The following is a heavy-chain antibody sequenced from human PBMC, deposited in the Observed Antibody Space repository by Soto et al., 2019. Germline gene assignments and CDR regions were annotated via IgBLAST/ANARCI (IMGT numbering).Heavy chain of an antibody. D-gene: IGHD2-15*01. J-gene: IGHJ4*02. CDR2: IAHLETT. V-gene: IGHV4-30-2*01. CDR3: VRGGGYDSFAF. Sequence: SETLCLTCSASGGTLRYGAYPCNWIRQPPGKGLAWLGYIAHLETTSSSPSFRSRLSLSIDRTRNQFFLRLSSMTAADKAVYYCVRGGGYDSFAFWGQGIQVT. CDR1: GGTLRYGAYP.